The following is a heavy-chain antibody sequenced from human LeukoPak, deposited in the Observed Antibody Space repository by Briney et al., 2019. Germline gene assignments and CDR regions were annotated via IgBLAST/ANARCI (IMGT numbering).Heavy chain of an antibody. CDR3: ARRVVRGPYNWFDP. CDR1: GGSISSYC. D-gene: IGHD3-10*01. V-gene: IGHV4-59*08. CDR2: IYYSGST. Sequence: SETLSLACTVSGGSISSYCWSWIRQPPGKGLEWIGYIYYSGSTNYNPSLKSRVTISVDTSKNQFSLKLSSVTAADTAVYYCARRVVRGPYNWFDPWGQGTLVTVSS. J-gene: IGHJ5*02.